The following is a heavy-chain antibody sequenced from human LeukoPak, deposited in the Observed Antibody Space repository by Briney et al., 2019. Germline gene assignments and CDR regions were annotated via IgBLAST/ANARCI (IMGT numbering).Heavy chain of an antibody. Sequence: PSETLSLTCTVSDYSVGSGFYWGWIRQPPGKGLEWIGSVHHSGITYYKPSLKSRVSISVDTSLNQFSLKLSSVTAADTAVYYCARDHLANLASRLFDPWGQGTLVTVSS. CDR3: ARDHLANLASRLFDP. D-gene: IGHD3-3*01. V-gene: IGHV4-38-2*02. CDR2: VHHSGIT. CDR1: DYSVGSGFY. J-gene: IGHJ5*02.